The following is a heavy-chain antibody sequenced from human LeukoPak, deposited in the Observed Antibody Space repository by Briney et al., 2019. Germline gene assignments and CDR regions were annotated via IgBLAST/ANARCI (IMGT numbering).Heavy chain of an antibody. D-gene: IGHD2-15*01. J-gene: IGHJ4*02. CDR2: ITPSGDIT. Sequence: GGSLRLSCAASGFIFSSHGMNWVRQAPGKGLEWVSGITPSGDITYYADSVKGRFTISRDNAKNSLYLQMNSLRAEDTAVYYCARGIYCSGGSCYSYYFDYWGQGTLVTVSS. V-gene: IGHV3-48*04. CDR1: GFIFSSHG. CDR3: ARGIYCSGGSCYSYYFDY.